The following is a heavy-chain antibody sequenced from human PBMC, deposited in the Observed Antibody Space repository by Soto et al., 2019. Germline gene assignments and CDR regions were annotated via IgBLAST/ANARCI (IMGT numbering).Heavy chain of an antibody. Sequence: GGSLRLSCAASGFTFSSYAMSWVRQAPGKGLEWVSAISGSGGSTYYADSVKGRFTISRDNSKNTLYLQMNSLRAEDTAVYYCAKDIVVVPAAILYYYYYGMDVWGQGTTVTVSS. CDR1: GFTFSSYA. CDR2: ISGSGGST. CDR3: AKDIVVVPAAILYYYYYGMDV. J-gene: IGHJ6*02. V-gene: IGHV3-23*01. D-gene: IGHD2-2*02.